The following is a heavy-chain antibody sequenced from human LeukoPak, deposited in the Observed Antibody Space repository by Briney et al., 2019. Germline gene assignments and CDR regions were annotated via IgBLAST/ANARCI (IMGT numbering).Heavy chain of an antibody. CDR2: INWNGGST. CDR1: GFTFDDYG. V-gene: IGHV3-20*04. D-gene: IGHD5-18*01. J-gene: IGHJ3*02. Sequence: GGSLRLSCAASGFTFDDYGMSWVRQAPGKGLEWVSGINWNGGSTGYADSVKGRFTISRDNAKNSLYLQMNSPRAEDTALYYCARDFNTAMASGAFDIWGQGTMVTVSS. CDR3: ARDFNTAMASGAFDI.